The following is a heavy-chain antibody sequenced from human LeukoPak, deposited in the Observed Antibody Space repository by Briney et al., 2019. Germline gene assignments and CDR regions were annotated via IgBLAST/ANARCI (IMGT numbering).Heavy chain of an antibody. CDR1: GFTFGDYA. D-gene: IGHD6-19*01. J-gene: IGHJ3*02. CDR3: AKDMGDSGWFDAFDI. CDR2: ISWNSGSI. V-gene: IGHV3-9*01. Sequence: GGSLRLSCTASGFTFGDYAMSWVRQAPGKGLEWVSGISWNSGSIGYADSVKGRFTISRDNAKNSLYLQMNSLRAEDTALYYCAKDMGDSGWFDAFDIWGQGTMVTVSS.